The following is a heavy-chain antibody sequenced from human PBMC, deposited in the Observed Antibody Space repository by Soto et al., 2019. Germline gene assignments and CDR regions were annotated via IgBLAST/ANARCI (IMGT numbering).Heavy chain of an antibody. V-gene: IGHV1-2*02. CDR3: ARGDNWNYNGYYYYGMDV. J-gene: IGHJ6*02. CDR2: INPNSGGT. CDR1: GYTFTGYY. D-gene: IGHD1-7*01. Sequence: GASVKVSCKASGYTFTGYYMHWVRQAPGQGLEWMGWINPNSGGTNYAQKFQGRVTMTRDTSINTAYMELSRLRSDDTAVYYCARGDNWNYNGYYYYGMDVWGQGTTVTVSS.